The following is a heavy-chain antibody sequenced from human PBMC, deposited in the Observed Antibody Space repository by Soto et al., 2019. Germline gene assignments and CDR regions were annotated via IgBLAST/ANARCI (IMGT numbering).Heavy chain of an antibody. V-gene: IGHV4-59*01. CDR3: ARADGDYEIYFEY. Sequence: SETLSLTCTVSGGSISSYYWSWIRQPPGKGLEWIGYIYYSGSTNYNPSLKSRVTISVDTSKNQFSLKLSSVTAADTAVYYCARADGDYEIYFEYWGQGTLVTVSS. J-gene: IGHJ4*02. D-gene: IGHD4-17*01. CDR2: IYYSGST. CDR1: GGSISSYY.